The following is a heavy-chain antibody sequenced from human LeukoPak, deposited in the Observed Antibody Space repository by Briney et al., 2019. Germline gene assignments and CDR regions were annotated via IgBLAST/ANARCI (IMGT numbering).Heavy chain of an antibody. J-gene: IGHJ4*02. CDR3: ARPIHYGDSELYYFDY. CDR2: IYWDDDK. D-gene: IGHD4-17*01. V-gene: IGHV2-5*02. Sequence: ASGPTLVKPTQTLTLTCTFSGFSLSTSGVGVGWIRQPPGKALEWLALIYWDDDKRYSPSLKSRLTITKDTSKNQVVLTMTNMDPVDTATYYCARPIHYGDSELYYFDYWGQGTLVTVSS. CDR1: GFSLSTSGVG.